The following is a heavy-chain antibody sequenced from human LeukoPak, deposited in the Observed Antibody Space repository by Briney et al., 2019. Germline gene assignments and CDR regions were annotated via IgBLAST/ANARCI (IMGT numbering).Heavy chain of an antibody. J-gene: IGHJ3*02. CDR2: ISYDGSNR. Sequence: GGSLRLSCAASGFTFSSYGMHWVRQAPGKGLEWVAVISYDGSNRYYADSVKGRFTISRDNSKNTLYLQMNSLRAEDTAVYYCAKDLDGDYFPDAFDIWGQGTMVTVSS. D-gene: IGHD4-17*01. CDR3: AKDLDGDYFPDAFDI. CDR1: GFTFSSYG. V-gene: IGHV3-30*18.